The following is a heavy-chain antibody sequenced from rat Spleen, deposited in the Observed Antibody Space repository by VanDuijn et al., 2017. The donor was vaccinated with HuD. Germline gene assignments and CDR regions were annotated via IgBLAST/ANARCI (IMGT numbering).Heavy chain of an antibody. V-gene: IGHV5-22*01. Sequence: EVQLVESGGGLVQPGGSLKLSCAASGFTFSDYYMAWVCQAPKKGLEWVASISYEGSGTYYGDSVKGRLTISRDNAKSTLYLQMDSLRSEDTATYYCVRQGYLRDWYFDFWGPGTMVTVSS. D-gene: IGHD1-11*01. CDR2: ISYEGSGT. CDR3: VRQGYLRDWYFDF. CDR1: GFTFSDYY. J-gene: IGHJ1*01.